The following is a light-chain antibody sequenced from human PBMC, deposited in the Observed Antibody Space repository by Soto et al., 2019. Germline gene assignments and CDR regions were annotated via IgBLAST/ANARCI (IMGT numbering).Light chain of an antibody. CDR1: QDINKN. CDR2: DAS. V-gene: IGKV1-5*01. Sequence: DIQMTQSPSSLSASVGYIFTITCQASQDINKNLIWYQQKPGKAPKLLIYDASSLESGVPSRLSGSGSGKEFTLTISSLQTHDFATYYCHQYNSYSHTWTFGQGTKVDIK. J-gene: IGKJ1*01. CDR3: HQYNSYSHTWT.